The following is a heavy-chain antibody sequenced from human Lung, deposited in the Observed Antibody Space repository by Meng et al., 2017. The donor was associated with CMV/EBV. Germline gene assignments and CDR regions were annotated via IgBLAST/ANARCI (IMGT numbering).Heavy chain of an antibody. CDR1: GFTFSSYA. J-gene: IGHJ4*02. CDR3: AREARGGGYCSSTSCYESYFDY. V-gene: IGHV3-30-3*01. D-gene: IGHD2-2*01. CDR2: ISYDGSNK. Sequence: SCAASGFTFSSYAMHWVRQAPGKGLEWVAVISYDGSNKYYADSVKGRFTISRDNSKNTLYLQMNSLRAEDTAVYYCAREARGGGYCSSTSCYESYFDYWXQGTLVTVSS.